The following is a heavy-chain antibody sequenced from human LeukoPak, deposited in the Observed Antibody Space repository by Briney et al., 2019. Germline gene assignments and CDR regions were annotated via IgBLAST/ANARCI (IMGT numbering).Heavy chain of an antibody. J-gene: IGHJ4*02. CDR1: GGSISSYY. V-gene: IGHV4-59*08. D-gene: IGHD2/OR15-2a*01. Sequence: KTSETLSLTCTVSGGSISSYYWSWIRQPPGKGLEWIAYISDIGSINYNPCLKSRVTISLDASKNQFSLKLSSVTAADTAVYYCAGHHPRNTVDFWGQGTLVTVSS. CDR3: AGHHPRNTVDF. CDR2: ISDIGSI.